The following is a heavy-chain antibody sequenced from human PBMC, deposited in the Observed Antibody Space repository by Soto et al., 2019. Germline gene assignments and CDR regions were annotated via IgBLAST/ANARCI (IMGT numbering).Heavy chain of an antibody. CDR1: GYTFTGYY. CDR3: ARNGRLRFWEGPPKAYRDV. J-gene: IGHJ6*03. D-gene: IGHD3-3*01. V-gene: IGHV1-2*04. CDR2: INPNSGGT. Sequence: ASVKVSCKASGYTFTGYYMHWVRQAPRQGLEWMGWINPNSGGTNYAQKFQGWVTMTRDTSISTAYMELSRLRSDDQAVYYCARNGRLRFWEGPPKAYRDVWGKGTTVTVSS.